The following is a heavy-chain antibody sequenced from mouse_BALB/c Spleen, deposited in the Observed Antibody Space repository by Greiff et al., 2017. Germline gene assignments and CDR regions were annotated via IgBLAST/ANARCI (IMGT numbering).Heavy chain of an antibody. J-gene: IGHJ2*01. Sequence: VQLQQSGAELVRPGASVTLSCKASGYTFTDYEMHWVKQTPVHGLEWIGAIDPETGGTAYNQKFKGKATLTADKSSSTAYMELRSLTSEDSAVYYCTRAGDGYYCDYWGQGTTLTVSS. CDR1: GYTFTDYE. D-gene: IGHD2-3*01. CDR3: TRAGDGYYCDY. CDR2: IDPETGGT. V-gene: IGHV1-15*01.